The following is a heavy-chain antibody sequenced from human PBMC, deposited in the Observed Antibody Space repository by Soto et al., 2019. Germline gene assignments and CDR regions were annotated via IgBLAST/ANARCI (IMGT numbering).Heavy chain of an antibody. CDR2: ISSSGSTI. J-gene: IGHJ4*02. V-gene: IGHV3-11*01. Sequence: LRLSFAASGFTFSDYYISWIRQAPGKGLEWVSYISSSGSTIYYADSVKGRFTISRDNAKNSLYLQMNSLRAEDTAVYYCTRDEKVAGPRDYWGQGTLVTVSS. D-gene: IGHD6-19*01. CDR3: TRDEKVAGPRDY. CDR1: GFTFSDYY.